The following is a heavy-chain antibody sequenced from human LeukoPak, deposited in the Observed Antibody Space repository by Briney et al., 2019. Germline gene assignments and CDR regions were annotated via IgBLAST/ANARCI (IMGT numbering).Heavy chain of an antibody. Sequence: PGGSLRLSCAASGFTFSSYWMSWVRQAPGKGLEWMANIKQDGSEKYYVDSVKGRFTISRDNAKNSLYLQMNSLRAEDTAVYYCARVFTYYDILPGYYTVGYFDYWGQGTLVTVSS. D-gene: IGHD3-9*01. CDR1: GFTFSSYW. J-gene: IGHJ4*02. CDR3: ARVFTYYDILPGYYTVGYFDY. CDR2: IKQDGSEK. V-gene: IGHV3-7*01.